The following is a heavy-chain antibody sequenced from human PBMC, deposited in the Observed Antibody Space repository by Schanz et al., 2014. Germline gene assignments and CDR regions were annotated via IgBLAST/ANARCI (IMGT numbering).Heavy chain of an antibody. V-gene: IGHV1-69*08. D-gene: IGHD7-27*01. CDR1: CYGFTRYC. CDR3: AIDGLTGKY. CDR2: IIPTVDTV. Sequence: SCNSSCYGFTRYCFRCVRQAPGHGLEWMGRIIPTVDTVNYDQKFQGRVTSTADKSTSTVYMELSSLRAEDTDLYYCAIDGLTGKYWGQGTQITVYS. J-gene: IGHJ4*02.